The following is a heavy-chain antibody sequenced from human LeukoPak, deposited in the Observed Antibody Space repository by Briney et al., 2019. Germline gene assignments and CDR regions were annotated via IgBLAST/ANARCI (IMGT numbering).Heavy chain of an antibody. CDR2: INWNGGST. CDR3: ARDRTSTFGRVIANDAFDI. CDR1: GFTFDDYG. J-gene: IGHJ3*02. Sequence: GGSLRLSCAASGFTFDDYGMSWVRQAPGKGLEWVSGINWNGGSTGYADSVKGRFTISRDNAKNSLYLQMNSLRAEDTALYYCARDRTSTFGRVIANDAFDIWGQGTMVTVSS. D-gene: IGHD3-16*02. V-gene: IGHV3-20*04.